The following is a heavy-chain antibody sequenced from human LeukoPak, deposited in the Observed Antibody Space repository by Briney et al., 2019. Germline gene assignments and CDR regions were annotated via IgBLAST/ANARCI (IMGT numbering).Heavy chain of an antibody. CDR3: ARGYYRYSPFDY. D-gene: IGHD2/OR15-2a*01. Sequence: GGSLRLSCTASGFTFGDYAMSWFRQAPGEGLEWVGFIRSKAYGGTTEYAASVKGRFTISRDDSKSIAYLQMNSLKTEDTAMYYCARGYYRYSPFDYWGQGTLVTVSS. CDR2: IRSKAYGGTT. V-gene: IGHV3-49*03. CDR1: GFTFGDYA. J-gene: IGHJ4*02.